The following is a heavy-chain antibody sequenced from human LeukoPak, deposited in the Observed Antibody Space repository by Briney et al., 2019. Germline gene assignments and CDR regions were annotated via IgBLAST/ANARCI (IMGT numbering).Heavy chain of an antibody. Sequence: SETLSLTCAVYGGSFSGYYWSWIRQPPGKGLEWIGEINHSGSTNYNPSLKSRVTISVDTSKNQFSLKLSSVTAADMAVYYCARDPWQWLVLGAFDIWGQGTMVTVSS. CDR1: GGSFSGYY. J-gene: IGHJ3*02. CDR3: ARDPWQWLVLGAFDI. V-gene: IGHV4-34*01. D-gene: IGHD6-19*01. CDR2: INHSGST.